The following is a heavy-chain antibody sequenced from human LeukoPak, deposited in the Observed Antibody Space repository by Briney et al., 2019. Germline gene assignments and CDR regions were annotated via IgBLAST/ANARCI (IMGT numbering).Heavy chain of an antibody. D-gene: IGHD2-15*01. CDR1: GLTLSSCA. CDR2: ISISGDT. Sequence: GGSLRLSCAASGLTLSSCAMSWVRQAPGKGREWVSSISISGDTYYADSVKGRFTLSRDNSMDTLYLQMNSLRVEDTAVYYCAKELRPNDYWGQGTLVTVSS. J-gene: IGHJ4*03. V-gene: IGHV3-23*01. CDR3: AKELRPNDY.